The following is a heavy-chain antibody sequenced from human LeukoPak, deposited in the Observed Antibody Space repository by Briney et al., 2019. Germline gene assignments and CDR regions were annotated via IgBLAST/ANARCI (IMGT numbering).Heavy chain of an antibody. V-gene: IGHV1-18*01. CDR1: GYTFTSYD. CDR2: ISAYNGNT. D-gene: IGHD3-3*01. J-gene: IGHJ6*02. CDR3: ARMGDTIFGVVTYYGMDV. Sequence: ASVKVSCKASGYTFTSYDINWVRQAPGQGLEWMGWISAYNGNTNYAQKLQGRVTMTTDTSTSAAYMELRSLRSDDTAVYYCARMGDTIFGVVTYYGMDVWGQGTTVTVSS.